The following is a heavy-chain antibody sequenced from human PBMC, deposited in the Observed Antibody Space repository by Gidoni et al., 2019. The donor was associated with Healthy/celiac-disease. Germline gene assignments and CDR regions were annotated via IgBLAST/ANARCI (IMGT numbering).Heavy chain of an antibody. V-gene: IGHV3-9*01. CDR2: ISWNSGSI. CDR1: GFTFDDYA. D-gene: IGHD3-10*01. Sequence: EVQLVESGGGLVQPGRSLRLSCAASGFTFDDYAMHWVRQAPGKGLEWVSGISWNSGSIGYADSVKGRFTISRDNAKNSLYLQMNSLRAEDTALYYCAKDMEELLQYYFDYWGQGTLVTVSS. CDR3: AKDMEELLQYYFDY. J-gene: IGHJ4*02.